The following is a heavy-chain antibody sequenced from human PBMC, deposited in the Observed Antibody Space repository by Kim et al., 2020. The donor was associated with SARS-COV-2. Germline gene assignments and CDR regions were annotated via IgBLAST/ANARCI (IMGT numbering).Heavy chain of an antibody. CDR3: ARQEVGPGWQGNWFDP. Sequence: ETLSLTCTVSGASINTYYLSWIRQPPGKGLEWIGYIFYSGVIDYNPSLKSRVSMSADTSKNQFSLKLSSVTVADTAVYYCARQEVGPGWQGNWFDPWGQGTLVTVSS. V-gene: IGHV4-59*08. CDR2: IFYSGVI. D-gene: IGHD2-15*01. J-gene: IGHJ5*02. CDR1: GASINTYY.